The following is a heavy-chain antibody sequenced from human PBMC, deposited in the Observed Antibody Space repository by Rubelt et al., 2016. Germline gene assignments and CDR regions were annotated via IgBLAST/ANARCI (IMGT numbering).Heavy chain of an antibody. D-gene: IGHD2-15*01. Sequence: YSGSTNYNPSLKSRVTFSLDTSKNQFSLNLSPVTAADTAVYYCARDRWGYCSGGSCYYFDYWGQGTLVTVSS. V-gene: IGHV4-59*12. CDR2: YSGST. J-gene: IGHJ4*02. CDR3: ARDRWGYCSGGSCYYFDY.